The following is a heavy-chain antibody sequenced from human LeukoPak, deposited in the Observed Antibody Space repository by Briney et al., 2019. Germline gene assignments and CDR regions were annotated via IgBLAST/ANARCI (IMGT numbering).Heavy chain of an antibody. D-gene: IGHD3-10*01. J-gene: IGHJ2*01. CDR3: ARLLVSASDWYFDL. Sequence: GDSLKISCKGSGYTFTSNWITWVRQMPGKGLEWMGRIDPKDSYTNYSPSFQGHVTISADKSISTAYLQWSSLRASDTAMYYCARLLVSASDWYFDLWGRGTLVTVSS. CDR2: IDPKDSYT. CDR1: GYTFTSNW. V-gene: IGHV5-10-1*01.